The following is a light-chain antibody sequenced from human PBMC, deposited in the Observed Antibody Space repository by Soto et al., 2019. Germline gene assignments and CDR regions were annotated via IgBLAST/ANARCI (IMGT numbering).Light chain of an antibody. V-gene: IGKV3-11*01. Sequence: EIVLTQSPATLSLSPGERATLSCRASQSVGIYLGWYQQRPGQAPRLLIYDASNRAAGIPARFSGSGSGTDFTLTINSLAPEDFAVYYCQFRNTWPPAFGQGTRLESK. CDR2: DAS. CDR3: QFRNTWPPA. J-gene: IGKJ5*01. CDR1: QSVGIY.